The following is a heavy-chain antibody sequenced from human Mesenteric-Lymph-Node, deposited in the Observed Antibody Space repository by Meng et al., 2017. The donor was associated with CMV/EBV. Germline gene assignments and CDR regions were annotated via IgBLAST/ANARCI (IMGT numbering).Heavy chain of an antibody. D-gene: IGHD3-16*01. V-gene: IGHV3-30-3*01. Sequence: CAASGFTFGSYAMHWVRQAPGKGLEWVAVISYDGSNKYYADSVKGRFTISRDNSKSTVYLNMYTVRPEDTAVYYCAKDVTPYGYVDSWGHGTLVTVSS. CDR1: GFTFGSYA. CDR2: ISYDGSNK. J-gene: IGHJ5*01. CDR3: AKDVTPYGYVDS.